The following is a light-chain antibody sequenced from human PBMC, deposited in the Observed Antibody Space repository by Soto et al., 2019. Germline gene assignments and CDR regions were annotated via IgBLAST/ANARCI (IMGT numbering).Light chain of an antibody. J-gene: IGKJ1*01. CDR1: QTIRNW. Sequence: DIAMTQSPSTLSASVGDRVTITCRASQTIRNWLAWYQQRPGKAPKVLISDASTLESGVPARFSGSGSETEFTLTISSPQPEDSATYYCQHYNSDPWTFGQGTKVEIK. V-gene: IGKV1-5*01. CDR2: DAS. CDR3: QHYNSDPWT.